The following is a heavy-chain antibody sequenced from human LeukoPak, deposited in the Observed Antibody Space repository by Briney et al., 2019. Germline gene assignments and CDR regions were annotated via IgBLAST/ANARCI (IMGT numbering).Heavy chain of an antibody. CDR1: GYTFTGYH. V-gene: IGHV1-2*02. D-gene: IGHD6-19*01. CDR3: ARSFNVGIAVAGSDY. J-gene: IGHJ4*02. CDR2: INANTGGT. Sequence: ALVKVSCKASGYTFTGYHMHWVRQAPGQGLEWMGWINANTGGTNYAQKFQGRVTMTRDTSITTGYMELSRLRSDDTAVYYCARSFNVGIAVAGSDYWGQGTLVTVSS.